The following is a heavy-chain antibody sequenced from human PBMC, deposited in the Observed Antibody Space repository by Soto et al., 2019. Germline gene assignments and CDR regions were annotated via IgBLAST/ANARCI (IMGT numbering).Heavy chain of an antibody. CDR1: GGSFSGYY. D-gene: IGHD1-20*01. V-gene: IGHV4-34*01. CDR2: INHSGST. J-gene: IGHJ4*02. CDR3: ARGRITGTPYFDY. Sequence: QVQLQQWGAGLLKPSETLSLTCAVYGGSFSGYYWSWIRQPPGKGLEWIGEINHSGSTNYNPSLKSRVTISVDTSKNQFSLKLSSVTAADTAVYYCARGRITGTPYFDYWGQGTLVTVSS.